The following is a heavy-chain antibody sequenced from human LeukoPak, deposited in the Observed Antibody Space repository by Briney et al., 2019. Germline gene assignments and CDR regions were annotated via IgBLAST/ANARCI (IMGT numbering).Heavy chain of an antibody. D-gene: IGHD3-22*01. CDR3: AREHSSSGYKNWFDP. V-gene: IGHV1-2*02. J-gene: IGHJ5*02. CDR1: GYTFAAYY. CDR2: IRPNSGVT. Sequence: ASVKVSCKASGYTFAAYYMYWVGQATGQGLEWMGWIRPNSGVTNYTQKFQGRVTMTRDMSTSTVYMELSSLRSEDTAVYYCAREHSSSGYKNWFDPWGQGTLVTVSS.